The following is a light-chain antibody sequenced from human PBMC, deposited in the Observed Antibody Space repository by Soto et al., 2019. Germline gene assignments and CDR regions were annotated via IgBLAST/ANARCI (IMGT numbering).Light chain of an antibody. Sequence: EIVLTQSPATLSLSPGERATLSCRASQSVSSYLVWYQQKPGQAPRLLIYDASNRATGIPTRFSGSGSGTDFTLTISSLEPEDFAVYFCQNRSTSHRLTFGGGTKVEIK. CDR3: QNRSTSHRLT. CDR2: DAS. J-gene: IGKJ4*01. CDR1: QSVSSY. V-gene: IGKV3-11*01.